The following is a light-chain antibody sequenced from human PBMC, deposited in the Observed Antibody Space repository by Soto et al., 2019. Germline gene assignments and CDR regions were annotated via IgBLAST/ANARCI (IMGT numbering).Light chain of an antibody. CDR2: TAS. Sequence: DIQMTQSPSTLSASVGDTVTITCRASQTISRWLAWYQQKPGKAPRLLISTASTLESGVPSRFSASGSGTEFTLPISSLHPDDFATYYCQEYNNYWTFGQGTKVEVK. V-gene: IGKV1-5*01. CDR1: QTISRW. CDR3: QEYNNYWT. J-gene: IGKJ1*01.